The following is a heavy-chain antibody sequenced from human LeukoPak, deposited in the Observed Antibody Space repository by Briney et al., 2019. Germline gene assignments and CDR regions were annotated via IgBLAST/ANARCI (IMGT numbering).Heavy chain of an antibody. J-gene: IGHJ6*03. CDR2: NYTSGST. D-gene: IGHD6-13*01. V-gene: IGHV4-4*07. Sequence: SETLSLTCAVSGGSISSYYWSWIRQPAGKGLEWIGRNYTSGSTNYNPSLKSRVTMSVDTSKNQFSLKLSSVTAADTAVDYCAGTAAGTGYYYYYMDVWGKGTTVTVSS. CDR3: AGTAAGTGYYYYYMDV. CDR1: GGSISSYY.